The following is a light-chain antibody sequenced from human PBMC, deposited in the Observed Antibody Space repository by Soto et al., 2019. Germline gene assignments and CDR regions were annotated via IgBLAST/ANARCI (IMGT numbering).Light chain of an antibody. Sequence: DIQMTQSPSTLSASVGDRVTITCRASQSVDTWLAWYQQKPGTAPKLLIYKASTLERGVPSRFSGSGSGTEFALTISSLQPDDFATYYCQQYNTYKTFGQWTKVEIK. V-gene: IGKV1-5*03. J-gene: IGKJ1*01. CDR2: KAS. CDR3: QQYNTYKT. CDR1: QSVDTW.